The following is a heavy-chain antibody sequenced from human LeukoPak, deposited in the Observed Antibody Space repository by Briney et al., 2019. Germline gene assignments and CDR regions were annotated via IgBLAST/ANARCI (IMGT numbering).Heavy chain of an antibody. CDR1: GFTFSSYA. CDR2: ISYDGSNK. Sequence: GGSLRLSCAASGFTFSSYAMHWVRQAPGKGLERVAVISYDGSNKYYADSVKGRLTISRDNSKNTLYLQMNSLRAEDTAVYYCARDNYDFWSGTFFWGQGTLVTVSS. V-gene: IGHV3-30-3*01. CDR3: ARDNYDFWSGTFF. D-gene: IGHD3-3*01. J-gene: IGHJ4*02.